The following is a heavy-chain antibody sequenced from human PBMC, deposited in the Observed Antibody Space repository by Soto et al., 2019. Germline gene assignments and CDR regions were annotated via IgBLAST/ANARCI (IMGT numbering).Heavy chain of an antibody. Sequence: SDTLSLTCTVSGGSFKGVSYSWSWIRQPPGKGLELIGYFYHTGRTSYNPSLKSRVSISMDTSKNQFSLNLDSVTAADTAVYFCARDFAYFDXWGQGTLVTVSX. CDR1: GGSFKGVSYS. D-gene: IGHD3-3*01. J-gene: IGHJ4*02. CDR3: ARDFAYFDX. CDR2: FYHTGRT. V-gene: IGHV4-61*01.